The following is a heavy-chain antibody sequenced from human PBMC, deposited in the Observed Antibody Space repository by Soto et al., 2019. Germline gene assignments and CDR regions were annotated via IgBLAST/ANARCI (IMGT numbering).Heavy chain of an antibody. CDR1: GASLGRYSSY. J-gene: IGHJ4*02. D-gene: IGHD3-22*01. V-gene: IGHV4-61*02. Sequence: ASETLSLTCTVPGASLGRYSSYWSWLRLPAGKGLEWIGRISIVGLVSAGDSTAYNPSLKCQVTISVDKSMNRLSLILRSVTAADTAVYYCVGETYYYDGNGYTFTNWGQGTQVTVSS. CDR2: ISIVGLVSAGDST. CDR3: VGETYYYDGNGYTFTN.